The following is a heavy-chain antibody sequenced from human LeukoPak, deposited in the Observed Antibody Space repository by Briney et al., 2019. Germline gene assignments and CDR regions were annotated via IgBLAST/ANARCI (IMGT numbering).Heavy chain of an antibody. J-gene: IGHJ4*02. CDR3: ARGPRGATPYDY. CDR2: INQSGST. V-gene: IGHV4-34*01. Sequence: PSETLSLTCAVYGGTVSGYYWTWIRQPLGKGLEWIGEINQSGSTNYNPSVKSRVTISMDTSKNQFSLKLTSVTAADTAVYYCARGPRGATPYDYWGQGTLATVSS. D-gene: IGHD1-26*01. CDR1: GGTVSGYY.